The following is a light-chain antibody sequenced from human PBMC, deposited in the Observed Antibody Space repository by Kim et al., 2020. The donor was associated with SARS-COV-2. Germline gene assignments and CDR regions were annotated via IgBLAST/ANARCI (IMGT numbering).Light chain of an antibody. J-gene: IGKJ5*01. V-gene: IGKV2-30*01. CDR1: QSLVYSDGNTY. CDR3: LQGTHWIT. Sequence: DVVMTQSPLSLPVTLGQPASISCRSSQSLVYSDGNTYLNWFQQRPGQSPRRLIYKVSNRDSGVPDRISGGGSGTDFTLKISMVPAEDVGLYYYLQGTHWITFGQGTRLEIK. CDR2: KVS.